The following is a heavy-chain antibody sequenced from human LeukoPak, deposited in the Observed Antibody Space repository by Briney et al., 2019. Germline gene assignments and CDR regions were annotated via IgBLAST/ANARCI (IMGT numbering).Heavy chain of an antibody. CDR2: IRYDGSNK. Sequence: PGGSLRLSCAASGFTFSSYGMHWVRQAPGKGLEWVAFIRYDGSNKYYADSVKGRFTISRDNSKNTLFLQMNSLRADDTAVYYCAVTGYSSRSPNVWGQGTMVTVSS. CDR1: GFTFSSYG. J-gene: IGHJ3*01. V-gene: IGHV3-30*02. D-gene: IGHD6-13*01. CDR3: AVTGYSSRSPNV.